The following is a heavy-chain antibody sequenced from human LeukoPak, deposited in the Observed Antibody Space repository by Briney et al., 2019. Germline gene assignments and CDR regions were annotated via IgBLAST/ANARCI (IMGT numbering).Heavy chain of an antibody. CDR1: GGSISSSSYY. V-gene: IGHV4-39*07. CDR2: IYYSGST. CDR3: AREDGMAYFDY. D-gene: IGHD5-24*01. Sequence: PSETLSLTCTVSGGSISSSSYYWGWIRQPPGKGLEWIGSIYYSGSTYYNPSLKSRVTISVDTSKNQFSLKLSSVTAADTAVYYCAREDGMAYFDYWGQGTLVTVSS. J-gene: IGHJ4*02.